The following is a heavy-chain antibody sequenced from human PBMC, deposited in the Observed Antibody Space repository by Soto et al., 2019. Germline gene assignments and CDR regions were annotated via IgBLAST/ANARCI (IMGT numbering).Heavy chain of an antibody. V-gene: IGHV3-30*18. CDR1: GFTFSSYG. CDR2: ISYDGSNK. Sequence: GGSLRLSCAASGFTFSSYGMHRVRQAPGKGLEWVAVISYDGSNKYYADSVKGRFTISRDNSKNTLYLQMNSLRAEDTAVYYCAKDREKWYYYYGMDVWGQGTTVTVSS. CDR3: AKDREKWYYYYGMDV. D-gene: IGHD1-26*01. J-gene: IGHJ6*02.